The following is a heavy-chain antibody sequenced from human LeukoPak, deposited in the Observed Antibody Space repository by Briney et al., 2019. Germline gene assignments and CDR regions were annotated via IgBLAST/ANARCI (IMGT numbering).Heavy chain of an antibody. CDR3: AREGTAGTNIQWFDP. CDR2: ISYSGST. J-gene: IGHJ5*02. Sequence: SETLSLTCTVSVGSISSYYCSWIRQPPGKGLEWIGYISYSGSTNFNPSLKSRVTISVDTSKNQFSLKLSSVTAADSAVYYCAREGTAGTNIQWFDPWGQGTLVTVSS. V-gene: IGHV4-59*01. D-gene: IGHD1-1*01. CDR1: VGSISSYY.